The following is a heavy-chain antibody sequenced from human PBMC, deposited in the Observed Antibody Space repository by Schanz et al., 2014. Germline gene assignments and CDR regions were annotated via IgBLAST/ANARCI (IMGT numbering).Heavy chain of an antibody. V-gene: IGHV1-2*02. CDR3: ARESVSRTRLFDP. D-gene: IGHD3-3*01. CDR1: GYTFTSYA. Sequence: QVQLVQSGSELKKPGASVKVSCKASGYTFTSYAMNWVRQAPGQGLEWVGWINPNTGGTQYAQKFQGRVTMTTAKSISTVYMELSRLRSDDTAVYYCARESVSRTRLFDPWGQGTLVTVSS. J-gene: IGHJ5*02. CDR2: INPNTGGT.